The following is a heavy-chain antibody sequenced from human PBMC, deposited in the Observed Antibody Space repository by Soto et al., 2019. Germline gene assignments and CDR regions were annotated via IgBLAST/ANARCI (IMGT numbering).Heavy chain of an antibody. D-gene: IGHD4-17*01. CDR2: INPDGSRT. J-gene: IGHJ4*02. V-gene: IGHV3-74*01. Sequence: EVQLVESGGDLVQPGGSLRLSCAASGFTFSSYWMHWVRQAPGKGLVWVSRINPDGSRTSYADSVKGRFTISRDNAKNTLYLQMNSLGAEDPAVYYCARVAVTTYDFDYWGQGTLVTVSS. CDR3: ARVAVTTYDFDY. CDR1: GFTFSSYW.